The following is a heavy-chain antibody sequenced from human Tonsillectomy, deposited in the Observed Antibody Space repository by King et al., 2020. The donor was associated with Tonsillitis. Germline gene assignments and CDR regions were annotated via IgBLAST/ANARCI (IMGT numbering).Heavy chain of an antibody. V-gene: IGHV3-30*18. D-gene: IGHD6-19*01. J-gene: IGHJ4*01. CDR3: AKDWVIAVAGTGWGY. CDR2: ISFDGSNK. Sequence: QLVQSGGGVVQPGRSLRLSCAASGFTFRSFGMHWVRQAPGKGLEWVAVISFDGSNKYYADSVKGRFTISRDNSKNTLYLQMNSLRAEDTAVYYCAKDWVIAVAGTGWGYWGQGTLVTVSS. CDR1: GFTFRSFG.